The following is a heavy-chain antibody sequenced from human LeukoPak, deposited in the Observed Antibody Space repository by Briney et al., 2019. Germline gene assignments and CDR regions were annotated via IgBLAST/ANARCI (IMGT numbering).Heavy chain of an antibody. Sequence: SVKVSCKASGGTFSSYAISWVRQAPGQGLEWMGRIIPILGIANYAQKFQGRVTITADKSTSTAYMELSSLRSEDTAVYYCASPYYYDSSGQDAFDIWGQGTTVTVSS. J-gene: IGHJ3*02. D-gene: IGHD3-22*01. CDR2: IIPILGIA. CDR1: GGTFSSYA. V-gene: IGHV1-69*04. CDR3: ASPYYYDSSGQDAFDI.